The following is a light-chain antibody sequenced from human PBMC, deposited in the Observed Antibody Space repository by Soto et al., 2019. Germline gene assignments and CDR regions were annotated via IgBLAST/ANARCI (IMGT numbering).Light chain of an antibody. V-gene: IGKV3-20*01. J-gene: IGKJ4*01. Sequence: LSCRAIQSVSSTSLAWYQQKPGQAPRLLIYGASSRATGIPDRFSGLVSGTDVALTIRCLESEDLPIRYCQQYGSAPLVPFDGGTKVDI. CDR1: QSVSSTS. CDR3: QQYGSAPLVP. CDR2: GAS.